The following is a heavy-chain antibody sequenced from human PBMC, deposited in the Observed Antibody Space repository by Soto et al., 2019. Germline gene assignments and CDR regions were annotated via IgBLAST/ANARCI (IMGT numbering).Heavy chain of an antibody. Sequence: GGSLRLSCAASGFTFSSYSMNWVRQAPGKGLEWVSSISSSSSYIYYADSVKGRFTISRDNAKNSLYLQMNSLRAEDTAVYYCARVPWVSGSPPHNYGMDVWGQGTTVTVSS. J-gene: IGHJ6*02. D-gene: IGHD1-26*01. CDR3: ARVPWVSGSPPHNYGMDV. CDR2: ISSSSSYI. V-gene: IGHV3-21*01. CDR1: GFTFSSYS.